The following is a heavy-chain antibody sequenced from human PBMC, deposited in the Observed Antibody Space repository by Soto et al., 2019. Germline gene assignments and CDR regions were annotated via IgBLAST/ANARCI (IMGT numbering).Heavy chain of an antibody. J-gene: IGHJ6*02. Sequence: GASVKVSCKASGYTFTSYDINWVRQATGQGLEWMGWMNPNSGNTGYAQKFQGRVTMTRNTSISTAYMELSRLRSDDTAVYYCAREYSSSATNYYYYYGMDVWGQGTTVTVSS. V-gene: IGHV1-8*01. CDR2: MNPNSGNT. D-gene: IGHD6-6*01. CDR1: GYTFTSYD. CDR3: AREYSSSATNYYYYYGMDV.